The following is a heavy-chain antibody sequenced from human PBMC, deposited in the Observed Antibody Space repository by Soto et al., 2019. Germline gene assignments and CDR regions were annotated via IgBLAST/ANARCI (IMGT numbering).Heavy chain of an antibody. CDR2: IDWDDDK. CDR1: GFSLSTSGMC. CDR3: ARTFQRIPTQIDYSNHDYGMDV. J-gene: IGHJ6*02. D-gene: IGHD4-4*01. V-gene: IGHV2-70*01. Sequence: SGPTLVNPTQTLTLTCTFSGFSLSTSGMCVSWIRQPPGKALEWLALIDWDDDKYYSTSLKTRPTISKDTSKNQVVLTMTNMDPVDTATYYCARTFQRIPTQIDYSNHDYGMDVWGQGTTVTVSS.